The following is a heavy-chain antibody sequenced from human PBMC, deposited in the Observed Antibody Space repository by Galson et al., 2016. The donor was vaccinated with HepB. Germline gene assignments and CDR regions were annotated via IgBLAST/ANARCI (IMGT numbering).Heavy chain of an antibody. CDR3: ARGRYYYVSGSYQDY. D-gene: IGHD3-10*01. J-gene: IGHJ4*02. CDR2: IYNRGTT. Sequence: SETLSLTCTVSGNSVNTGLYYWSWIRQPPGKRLEWIGYIYNRGTTDYNPSLESRVTISVDTSKKQFSLKLSSVTAADTAVYYCARGRYYYVSGSYQDYWGQGTLVTVSS. CDR1: GNSVNTGLYY. V-gene: IGHV4-61*01.